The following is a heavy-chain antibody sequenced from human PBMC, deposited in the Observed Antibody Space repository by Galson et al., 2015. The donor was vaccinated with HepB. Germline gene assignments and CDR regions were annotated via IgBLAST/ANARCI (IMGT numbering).Heavy chain of an antibody. Sequence: SLRLSCAASGFTFDDYTMHWVRQAPGKGLEWVSLINSDGDSTFYADSVKGRFTISRDNSKNSLYLQMNSLRTEDSALYYCTKDTSSGWSGGYFDYWGQGTLVTVSS. V-gene: IGHV3-43*01. CDR1: GFTFDDYT. CDR2: INSDGDST. D-gene: IGHD6-19*01. J-gene: IGHJ4*02. CDR3: TKDTSSGWSGGYFDY.